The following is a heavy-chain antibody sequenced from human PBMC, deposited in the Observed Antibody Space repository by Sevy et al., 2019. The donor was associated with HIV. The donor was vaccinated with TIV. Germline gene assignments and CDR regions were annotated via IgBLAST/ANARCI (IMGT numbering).Heavy chain of an antibody. Sequence: GGSLRLSCAASGFTFNNHGMHWVRQAPGKGLEWVAVVSYDGSTKYYADFVKGRFTISRDNSKNMVYLQMNSLRPEDTAVFYCAKGSRATDSAFDIWGQGTVVTVSS. V-gene: IGHV3-30*18. D-gene: IGHD3-22*01. CDR2: VSYDGSTK. J-gene: IGHJ3*02. CDR3: AKGSRATDSAFDI. CDR1: GFTFNNHG.